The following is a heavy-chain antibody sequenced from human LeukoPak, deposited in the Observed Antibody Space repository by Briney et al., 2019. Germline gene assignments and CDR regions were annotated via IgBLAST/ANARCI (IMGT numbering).Heavy chain of an antibody. CDR3: AKSMYSSGLYYFDY. J-gene: IGHJ4*02. D-gene: IGHD6-19*01. Sequence: GGSLRLSCAASGFTFDDYAMHWVRQAPGKGLEWVSGISWNSGSIGYADSVKGRSTISRDNAKNSLYLQMNSLRAEDTALHYCAKSMYSSGLYYFDYWGQGTLVTVSS. CDR1: GFTFDDYA. V-gene: IGHV3-9*01. CDR2: ISWNSGSI.